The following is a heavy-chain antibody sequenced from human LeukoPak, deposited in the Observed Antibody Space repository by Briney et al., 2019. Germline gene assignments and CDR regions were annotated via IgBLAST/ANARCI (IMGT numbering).Heavy chain of an antibody. CDR3: AAQRGGFDY. Sequence: SETLSLTCSVSGGSITDTNYYWAWIRQPPGKGLEWIANIYYTGTTYYNPSLKSRVTISVDTSNNQFSLKLSSVTAADTAVYYCAAQRGGFDYWGQGTLVTVSS. D-gene: IGHD3-16*01. CDR1: GGSITDTNYY. CDR2: IYYTGTT. J-gene: IGHJ4*02. V-gene: IGHV4-39*07.